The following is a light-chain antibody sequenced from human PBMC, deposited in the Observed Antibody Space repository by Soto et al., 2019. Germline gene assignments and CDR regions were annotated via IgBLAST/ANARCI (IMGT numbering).Light chain of an antibody. Sequence: DIQMTRSPSTLSASVGDRVTITCRASQSISSWLAWYQQKPGEAPKLLMYRASSLQSGVPPRFSGSGSGTEFTLTISSLQPDDFATYYCQHYNSYPYTFGQGTKLEIK. J-gene: IGKJ2*01. V-gene: IGKV1-5*03. CDR1: QSISSW. CDR3: QHYNSYPYT. CDR2: RAS.